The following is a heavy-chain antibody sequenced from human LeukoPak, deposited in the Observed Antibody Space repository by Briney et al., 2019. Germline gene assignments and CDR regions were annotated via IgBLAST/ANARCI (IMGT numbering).Heavy chain of an antibody. CDR2: TYTSGST. Sequence: SETLSLTCTVSGGSISSGSYYWSWIRQPAGKGLEWIGRTYTSGSTNYNPSLKSRVTISVDTSKNQFSLKLSSVTAADTAVYYCARMGGPVKYYYGSGSYLNWFDPWGQGTLVTVSS. J-gene: IGHJ5*02. V-gene: IGHV4-61*02. D-gene: IGHD3-10*01. CDR3: ARMGGPVKYYYGSGSYLNWFDP. CDR1: GGSISSGSYY.